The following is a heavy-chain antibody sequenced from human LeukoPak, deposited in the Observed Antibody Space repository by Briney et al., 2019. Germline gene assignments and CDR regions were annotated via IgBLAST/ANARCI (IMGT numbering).Heavy chain of an antibody. CDR3: ASRVRGYSYGVFDY. CDR1: GFTFSSYS. Sequence: GGSLRLSCAASGFTFSSYSMNWVRQAPGKGLEWVSSIGSSSSYIYYADSVKGRFTISRDNAKNSLYLQMNSLRAEDTAVYYCASRVRGYSYGVFDYWGQGTLITVSS. V-gene: IGHV3-21*01. CDR2: IGSSSSYI. D-gene: IGHD5-18*01. J-gene: IGHJ4*02.